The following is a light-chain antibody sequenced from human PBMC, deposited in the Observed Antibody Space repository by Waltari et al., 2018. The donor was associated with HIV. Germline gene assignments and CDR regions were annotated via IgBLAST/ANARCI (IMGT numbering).Light chain of an antibody. CDR1: LFIRSN. CDR2: SAS. CDR3: RQLNTYPLA. Sequence: IQLTQSPSSLAASVGDRITVTCRASLFIRSNLAWYQHKPGKAPKLLIYSASTLQSGVPSRFSGSQSGTDVTLTSSSLQPEDVATDYCRQLNTYPLAFGGGTKVEIE. J-gene: IGKJ4*01. V-gene: IGKV1-9*01.